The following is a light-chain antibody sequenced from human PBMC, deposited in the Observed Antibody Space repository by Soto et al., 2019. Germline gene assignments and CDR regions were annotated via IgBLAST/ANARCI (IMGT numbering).Light chain of an antibody. CDR1: QNVEGY. CDR3: QQRKTWPPIT. CDR2: DAS. Sequence: EIELTQSPATLSLSPGERATLSCRASQNVEGYLAWYQQKPGQAPRLLIYDASNRAPGIPARFSGSGSGTDFTLTISSLEPEDFAVYYCQQRKTWPPITFGQGTRLEIE. J-gene: IGKJ5*01. V-gene: IGKV3-11*01.